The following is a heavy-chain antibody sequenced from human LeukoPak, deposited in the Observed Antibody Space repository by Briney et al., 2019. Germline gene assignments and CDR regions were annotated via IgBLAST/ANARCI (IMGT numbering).Heavy chain of an antibody. V-gene: IGHV3-21*01. D-gene: IGHD4-17*01. Sequence: GGSLRLSCAASGFTFSSYSMNWVRQAPGKGLEWVSSISGSGSYIYYADSVKGRFTISRDNAKNSLYLQVNSLRAEDTAVYYCARDYYGDYYFDYWGQGTLVTVSS. J-gene: IGHJ4*02. CDR2: ISGSGSYI. CDR3: ARDYYGDYYFDY. CDR1: GFTFSSYS.